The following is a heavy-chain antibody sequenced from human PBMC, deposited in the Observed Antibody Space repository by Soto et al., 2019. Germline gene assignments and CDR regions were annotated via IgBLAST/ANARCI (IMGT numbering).Heavy chain of an antibody. Sequence: RASVKVSCKVSGYTLTELSMHWVRQAPGKGLEWMGGFDPEDGETIYAQKFQGRVTMTEDTSTNTAYMELRSLRSDDTAVYYCARGYFGAISYDYWGRGTLVTVSS. CDR1: GYTLTELS. CDR3: ARGYFGAISYDY. D-gene: IGHD3-3*01. CDR2: FDPEDGET. V-gene: IGHV1-24*01. J-gene: IGHJ4*02.